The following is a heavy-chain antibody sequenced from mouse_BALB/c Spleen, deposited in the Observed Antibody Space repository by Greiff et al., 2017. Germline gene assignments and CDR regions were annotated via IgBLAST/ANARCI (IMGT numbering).Heavy chain of an antibody. V-gene: IGHV1S81*02. CDR3: TRGYGNWYFDV. CDR2: INPSNGGT. CDR1: GYTFTSYY. J-gene: IGHJ1*01. Sequence: QVQLQQPGAELVKPGASVKLSCKASGYTFTSYYMYWVKQRPGQGLEWIGGINPSNGGTNFNEKFKSKATLTVDKSSSTAYMQLSSLTSEDSAVYYCTRGYGNWYFDVWGAGTTVTVSS. D-gene: IGHD2-1*01.